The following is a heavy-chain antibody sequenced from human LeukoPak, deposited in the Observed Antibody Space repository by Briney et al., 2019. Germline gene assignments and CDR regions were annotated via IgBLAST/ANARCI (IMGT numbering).Heavy chain of an antibody. V-gene: IGHV3-30*04. CDR1: GFTFSSYA. Sequence: GGSLRLSCAASGFTFSSYAMHWVRQAPGKGLEWVAVISYDGSNKYYADSVKGRFTISRDNSKNTLYLQMNSLRAEDTAMFYCASHPAHYCSGGSCYYPCWGQGTLVTVSS. D-gene: IGHD2-15*01. J-gene: IGHJ4*02. CDR3: ASHPAHYCSGGSCYYPC. CDR2: ISYDGSNK.